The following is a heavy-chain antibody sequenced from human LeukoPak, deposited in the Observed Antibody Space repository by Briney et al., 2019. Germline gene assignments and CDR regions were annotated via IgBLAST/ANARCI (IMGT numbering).Heavy chain of an antibody. Sequence: GGSLRLSCAASGFIFSSDAMSWVRQAPGKGLEWVSAISGSGGSTYYADSVKGRFTISRDNSKNTLYLQMNSLRAEDTAVYYCAKDSGYSGYDYLFGYWGQGTLVTVSS. D-gene: IGHD5-12*01. CDR1: GFIFSSDA. J-gene: IGHJ4*02. CDR2: ISGSGGST. V-gene: IGHV3-23*01. CDR3: AKDSGYSGYDYLFGY.